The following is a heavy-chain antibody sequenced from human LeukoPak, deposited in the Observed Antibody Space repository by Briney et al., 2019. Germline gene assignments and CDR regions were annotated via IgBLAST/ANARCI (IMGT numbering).Heavy chain of an antibody. CDR2: TYYSGST. D-gene: IGHD4-17*01. V-gene: IGHV4-30-4*01. CDR1: GGSISSGDYY. CDR3: ARDYGDYVWSAFDI. J-gene: IGHJ3*02. Sequence: SQTLSLTCTVSGGSISSGDYYWSWIRQPPGKGLEWIGYTYYSGSTYYNPSLKSRVTISVDTSKNQFSLKLSSVTAADTAVYYCARDYGDYVWSAFDIWGQGTKVTVSS.